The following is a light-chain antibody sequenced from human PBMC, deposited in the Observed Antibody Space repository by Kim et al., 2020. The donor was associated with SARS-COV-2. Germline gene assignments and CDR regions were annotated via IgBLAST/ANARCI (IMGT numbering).Light chain of an antibody. CDR1: SRDVGGYNY. J-gene: IGLJ2*01. Sequence: GQSVTLPGTETSRDVGGYNYVSWYQQHPGKAPKLMIYEVNKRPSGVPDRFSGSKSGNTASLTVSGLQAEDEADYYCSSYAGSNNLVFGGGTQLTVL. CDR2: EVN. V-gene: IGLV2-8*01. CDR3: SSYAGSNNLV.